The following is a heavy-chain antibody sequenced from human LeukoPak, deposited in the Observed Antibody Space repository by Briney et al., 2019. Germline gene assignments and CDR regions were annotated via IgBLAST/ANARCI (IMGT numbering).Heavy chain of an antibody. CDR3: AKSAGDSSAWQFDY. CDR2: ISGSGGST. CDR1: GFTFSTYV. J-gene: IGHJ4*02. D-gene: IGHD6-19*01. Sequence: PGGSLRLSCAASGFTFSTYVMTWVRQAPGKGLEWVSDISGSGGSTNYADSVKGRFTISRDNSKNTLYLQMNSLRADDTAIYYCAKSAGDSSAWQFDYWGQGTLVTVSS. V-gene: IGHV3-23*01.